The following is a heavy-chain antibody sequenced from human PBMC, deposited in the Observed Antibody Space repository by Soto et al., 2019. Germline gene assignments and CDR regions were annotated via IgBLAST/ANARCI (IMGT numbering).Heavy chain of an antibody. CDR2: SSGSGGST. D-gene: IGHD3-22*01. V-gene: IGHV3-23*01. CDR3: ARDDSRAYYCVAFAI. J-gene: IGHJ3*02. Sequence: EVQLLESGGGLAQPGGSLRLSCAASGFTFSSYAMTWVRQAPGQGLEWVSVSSGSGGSTYYADSVKGRFTISRDNSKNTLYLQMNSLRAEDTAVYDCARDDSRAYYCVAFAIWGQGTMVTVSS. CDR1: GFTFSSYA.